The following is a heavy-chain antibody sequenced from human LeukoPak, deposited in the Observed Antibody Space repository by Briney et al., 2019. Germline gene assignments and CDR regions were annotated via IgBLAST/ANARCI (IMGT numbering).Heavy chain of an antibody. J-gene: IGHJ4*02. D-gene: IGHD5-18*01. Sequence: PGGSLRLSCAASGVTVSSNYMSWVRQAPGKGLEWVSDIYSGGSTYYAASVKGRFTISSDNSKNTLYLQMNSLSTEDTAVYYCARAGRGELTWIQLWSPFDYWGQGTLVTVSS. CDR2: IYSGGST. CDR1: GVTVSSNY. CDR3: ARAGRGELTWIQLWSPFDY. V-gene: IGHV3-66*01.